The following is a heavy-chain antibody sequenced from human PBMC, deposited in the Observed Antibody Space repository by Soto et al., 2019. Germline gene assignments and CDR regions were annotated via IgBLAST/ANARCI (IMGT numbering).Heavy chain of an antibody. D-gene: IGHD5-18*01. J-gene: IGHJ4*02. CDR3: AREDTAMVTGGFDY. CDR1: GFTFSSYA. CDR2: ISYDGSNK. Sequence: SLRLSCAASGFTFSSYAMHWVRQAPGKGLEWVAVISYDGSNKYYADSVKGRFTISRDNSKNTLYLQMNSLRAEDTAVYYCAREDTAMVTGGFDYWGQGTLVTVSS. V-gene: IGHV3-30-3*01.